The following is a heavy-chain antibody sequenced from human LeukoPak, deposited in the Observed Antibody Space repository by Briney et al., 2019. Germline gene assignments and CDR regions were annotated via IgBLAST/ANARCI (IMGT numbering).Heavy chain of an antibody. V-gene: IGHV3-30-3*01. Sequence: GGSLRLSCAASGFTFSSYTMHWVRQAPGKGLEWVAVIAYDGSNKYYADSVKGRFTISRDNSKNTLYLQMNSLRAEDTAVYYCARGVHTAHTLNYYYYGMDVWGQGTTVTVSS. CDR2: IAYDGSNK. CDR3: ARGVHTAHTLNYYYYGMDV. D-gene: IGHD5-18*01. CDR1: GFTFSSYT. J-gene: IGHJ6*02.